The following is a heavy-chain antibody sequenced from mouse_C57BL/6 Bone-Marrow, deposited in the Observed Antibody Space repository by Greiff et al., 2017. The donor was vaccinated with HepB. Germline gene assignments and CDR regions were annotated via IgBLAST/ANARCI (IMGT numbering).Heavy chain of an antibody. CDR1: GFTFSSYA. CDR3: TRDWDEDYAMDY. D-gene: IGHD4-1*01. V-gene: IGHV5-9-1*02. CDR2: ISSGGDYI. J-gene: IGHJ4*01. Sequence: EVKLVESGEGLVKPGGSLKLSCAASGFTFSSYAMSWVRQTPEKRLAWVAYISSGGDYIYYADTVKGRFTISRDNARNTLYLQMSSLKSEDTAMYYCTRDWDEDYAMDYWGQGTSVTVSS.